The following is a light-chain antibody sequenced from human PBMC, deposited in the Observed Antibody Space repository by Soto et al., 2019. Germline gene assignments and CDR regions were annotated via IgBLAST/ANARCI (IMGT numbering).Light chain of an antibody. CDR2: DAS. CDR1: QGISSA. V-gene: IGKV1-13*02. J-gene: IGKJ4*01. CDR3: QQFNSYPQS. Sequence: AIQLTQSPSSLSASVGDRVTITCRASQGISSALAWYQQKPGKAPKLMIYDASSLKSGVPSRFSGSGSGTDFTPTISSLQHEDSATYYWQQFNSYPQSFGGGTKVEIK.